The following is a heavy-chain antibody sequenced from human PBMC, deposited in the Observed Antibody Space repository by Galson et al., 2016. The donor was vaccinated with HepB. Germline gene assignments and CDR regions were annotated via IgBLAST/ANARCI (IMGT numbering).Heavy chain of an antibody. J-gene: IGHJ2*01. Sequence: SLRLSCAASGFTFSSYVMFWVRQAPGKGLEYVSAIRSDGGTTYYADSVKGRFTISRDNSKNTLYLQMGSLRAEDMAVYHCARVAMAGPGWYFDLWGRGTLVTVSS. CDR1: GFTFSSYV. CDR2: IRSDGGTT. D-gene: IGHD5-18*01. V-gene: IGHV3-64*02. CDR3: ARVAMAGPGWYFDL.